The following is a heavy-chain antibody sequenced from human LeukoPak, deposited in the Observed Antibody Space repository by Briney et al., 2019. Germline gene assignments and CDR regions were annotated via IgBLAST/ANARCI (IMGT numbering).Heavy chain of an antibody. D-gene: IGHD6-13*01. J-gene: IGHJ6*03. V-gene: IGHV4-4*07. CDR1: GGSISSYY. CDR2: IYTSGST. CDR3: ARLAAAGTAVLGYYYYMDV. Sequence: SETLSLTCTVSGGSISSYYWSWIRQPAGKGLEWIGRIYTSGSTNYNPSLKSRVTMSVDTSKNQFSLKLSSVTAADTAVYYCARLAAAGTAVLGYYYYMDVWGKGTTVTISS.